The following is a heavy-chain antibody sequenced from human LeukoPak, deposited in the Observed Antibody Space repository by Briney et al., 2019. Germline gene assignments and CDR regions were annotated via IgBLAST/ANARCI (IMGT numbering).Heavy chain of an antibody. CDR3: EREGDILGATIDS. D-gene: IGHD1-26*01. V-gene: IGHV4-38-2*02. CDR2: ISHSGTT. CDR1: DYSISSGYF. Sequence: SETLSLTCVASDYSISSGYFWGWIRRPPGKGLEWIGSISHSGTTYYSPSFKSRVTISLDTSKNQFSLKLKSVTAADTAFYYCEREGDILGATIDSWGQGTLVTVSS. J-gene: IGHJ4*02.